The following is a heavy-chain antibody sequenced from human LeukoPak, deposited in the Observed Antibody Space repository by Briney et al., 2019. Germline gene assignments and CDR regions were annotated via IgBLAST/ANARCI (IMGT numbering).Heavy chain of an antibody. CDR3: ARDVTGSLDY. CDR2: IRFDGSKD. V-gene: IGHV3-33*01. J-gene: IGHJ4*02. CDR1: GFAFSTYV. D-gene: IGHD2-8*02. Sequence: GGSLRLSCAASGFAFSTYVMHWVRLAPGKGLEWEAIIRFDGSKDYHADSVKGRFTISRDNSRNTLFLQMHSLRVEDTALYYCARDVTGSLDYWGQGTLVTVSS.